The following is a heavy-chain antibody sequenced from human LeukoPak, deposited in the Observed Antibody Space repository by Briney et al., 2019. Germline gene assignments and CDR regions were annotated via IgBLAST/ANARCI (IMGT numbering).Heavy chain of an antibody. CDR2: ISGTADTT. D-gene: IGHD1-26*01. CDR1: GFYSNDYARYA. V-gene: IGHV3-23*01. J-gene: IGHJ6*03. CDR3: AKGWDNFYFYYYMDV. Sequence: PGGSLRLSCAGSGFYSNDYARYAMSWVRQGPGKGLEWVSAISGTADTTKYADSVKGRFTISRDNSKNTLYLQMNSLRAEDTAVYYCAKGWDNFYFYYYMDVWGKGTMVTVSS.